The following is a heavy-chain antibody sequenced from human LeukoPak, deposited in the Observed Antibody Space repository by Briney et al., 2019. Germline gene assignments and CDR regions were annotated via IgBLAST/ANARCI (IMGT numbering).Heavy chain of an antibody. Sequence: ASVKVSCKASGYTFTGYYMHWVRQAPGQGLEWMGRINPNSGGTNYAQKLQGRVTMTTDTSTSTAYMELRSLRSDDTAVYYWAREGHYGDYSHFDYWGQGTLVTVSS. CDR2: INPNSGGT. CDR1: GYTFTGYY. CDR3: AREGHYGDYSHFDY. D-gene: IGHD4-17*01. J-gene: IGHJ4*02. V-gene: IGHV1-2*06.